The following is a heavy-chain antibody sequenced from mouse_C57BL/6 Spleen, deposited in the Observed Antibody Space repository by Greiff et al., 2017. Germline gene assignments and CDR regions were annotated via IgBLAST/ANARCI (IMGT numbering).Heavy chain of an antibody. CDR3: ARKDYYGSSPHWYFDV. J-gene: IGHJ1*03. Sequence: QVQLQQSGPELVKPGASVKLSCKASGYTFTSYDINWVKQRPGPGLEWIGWIYPRDGSTKYNEKFKGKATLTVDTSSSTAYMELHSLTSEDSAVYFCARKDYYGSSPHWYFDVWGTGTTVTVSS. CDR1: GYTFTSYD. D-gene: IGHD1-1*01. V-gene: IGHV1-85*01. CDR2: IYPRDGST.